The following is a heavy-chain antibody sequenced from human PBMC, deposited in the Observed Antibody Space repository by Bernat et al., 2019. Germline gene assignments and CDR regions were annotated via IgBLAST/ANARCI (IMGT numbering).Heavy chain of an antibody. CDR2: IYTGGTT. CDR3: ARGLYSGSYIFDY. D-gene: IGHD1-26*01. J-gene: IGHJ4*02. Sequence: EVQLVETGGDLIQPGGSLRLSCAASGFTVNSNYMTWVRQTPGKGLEWVSIIYTGGTTYYADSVKGRFTISRDNSKNTLYLQMNSLRAEDTAVYYCARGLYSGSYIFDYWGQGTLVTVSS. CDR1: GFTVNSNY. V-gene: IGHV3-53*02.